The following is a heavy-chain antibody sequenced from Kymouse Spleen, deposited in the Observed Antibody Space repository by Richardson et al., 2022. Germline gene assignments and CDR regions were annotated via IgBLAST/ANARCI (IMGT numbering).Heavy chain of an antibody. Sequence: QVQLVESGGGVVQPGRSLRLSCAASGFTFSSYGMHWVRQAPGKGLEWVAVISYDGSNKYYADSVKGRFTISRDNSKNTLYLQMNSLRAEDTAVYYCAKDPAVRDYYYYGMDVWGQGTTVTVSS. D-gene: IGHD4-17*01. CDR2: ISYDGSNK. CDR3: AKDPAVRDYYYYGMDV. J-gene: IGHJ6*02. V-gene: IGHV3-30*18. CDR1: GFTFSSYG.